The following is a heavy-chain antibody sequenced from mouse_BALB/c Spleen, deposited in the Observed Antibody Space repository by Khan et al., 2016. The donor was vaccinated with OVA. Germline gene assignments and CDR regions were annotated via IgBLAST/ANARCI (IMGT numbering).Heavy chain of an antibody. V-gene: IGHV1S56*01. CDR1: GYTFTAYD. Sequence: QVQLKQSGPELVKPGALVKISCKASGYTFTAYDINWVRQRPGQGLEWIGWIYPGDGSTKYNETFKDKVTLTADESSNTAYMQLSGLTSEKSAVYFCAREGLRGVALDYWGQGTSVSVSS. D-gene: IGHD2-4*01. J-gene: IGHJ4*01. CDR3: AREGLRGVALDY. CDR2: IYPGDGST.